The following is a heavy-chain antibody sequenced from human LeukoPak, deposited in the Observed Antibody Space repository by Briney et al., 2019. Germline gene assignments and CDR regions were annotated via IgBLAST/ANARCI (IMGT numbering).Heavy chain of an antibody. V-gene: IGHV4-59*01. CDR1: GGSISTYY. J-gene: IGHJ4*02. D-gene: IGHD3-22*01. CDR3: ARERGYDSSGYYFYYFDY. CDR2: IYNSGGT. Sequence: SETLSLTCTVSGGSISTYYWNFIRQPPGKGLEWIGYIYNSGGTNYNPSLKSRVTISIDASKNQFTLKLSSVTAADTAVYYCARERGYDSSGYYFYYFDYWGQGTLVTVSS.